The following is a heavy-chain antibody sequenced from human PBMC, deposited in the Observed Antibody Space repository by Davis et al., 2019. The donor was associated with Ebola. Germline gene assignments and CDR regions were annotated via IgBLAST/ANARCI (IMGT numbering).Heavy chain of an antibody. CDR2: ISAYNGNT. Sequence: AASVKISCKASGYTFINYGITWVRQAPGQGLEWMGWISAYNGNTNYAQKLQDRVTMTRDTSTSTAYMELRSLRSDDTAVYYCARGDYYDSSGYYSAFDIWGQGTMVTVSS. CDR1: GYTFINYG. D-gene: IGHD3-22*01. V-gene: IGHV1-18*04. CDR3: ARGDYYDSSGYYSAFDI. J-gene: IGHJ3*02.